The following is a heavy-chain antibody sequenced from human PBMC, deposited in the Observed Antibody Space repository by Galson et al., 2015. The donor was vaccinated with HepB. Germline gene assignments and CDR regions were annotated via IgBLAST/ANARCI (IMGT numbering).Heavy chain of an antibody. J-gene: IGHJ4*02. V-gene: IGHV3-9*01. CDR3: AKDSGRSLVAAAGSDY. Sequence: SLRLSCAASGFTFDDYAMHWVRQAPGKGLEWVSGISWNSGSIGYADSVKGRFTISRDNAKNSLYLQMNSLRAEDTALYYCAKDSGRSLVAAAGSDYWGQGTLVTVSS. CDR1: GFTFDDYA. CDR2: ISWNSGSI. D-gene: IGHD6-13*01.